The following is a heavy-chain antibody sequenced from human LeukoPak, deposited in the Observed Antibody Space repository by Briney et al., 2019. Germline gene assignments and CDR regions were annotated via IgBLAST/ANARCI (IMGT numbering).Heavy chain of an antibody. Sequence: SETLSLTCTVSGASISTHYWSWIRQPPGKGLEWIGYIHYSGSTNYNPPLKSRVTISVDTSKNQFSLKLSSVTAADTAVYYCARDRASGYDFDWFDPWGQGTLVTVSS. D-gene: IGHD5-12*01. V-gene: IGHV4-59*11. J-gene: IGHJ5*02. CDR3: ARDRASGYDFDWFDP. CDR1: GASISTHY. CDR2: IHYSGST.